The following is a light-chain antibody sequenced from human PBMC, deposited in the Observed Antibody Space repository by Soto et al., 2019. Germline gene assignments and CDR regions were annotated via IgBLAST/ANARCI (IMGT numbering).Light chain of an antibody. V-gene: IGKV1-5*03. J-gene: IGKJ1*01. Sequence: DIQMTQSPSTLSASVGYRVSITCRASQSISRQLAWYQQKPGKAPNLLIYQASNLETGVPSRFTGSGSGTEFTLTISSLQPDDLATYYGLQYQSYWTFGQGTKVEVK. CDR3: LQYQSYWT. CDR1: QSISRQ. CDR2: QAS.